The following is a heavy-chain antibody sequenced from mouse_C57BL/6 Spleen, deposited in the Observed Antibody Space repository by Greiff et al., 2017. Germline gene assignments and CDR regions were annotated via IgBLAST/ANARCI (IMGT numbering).Heavy chain of an antibody. J-gene: IGHJ3*01. D-gene: IGHD1-1*01. CDR2: INPNYGTT. Sequence: VHVKQSGPELVKPGASVKISCKASGYSFTDYNMNWVKQSNGKSLEWIGVINPNYGTTSYNQKFKGKATLTVDQSSSTAYMQLNSLTSEDSAVYYCARSDYGSTLFADWGQGTLVTVSA. CDR3: ARSDYGSTLFAD. V-gene: IGHV1-39*01. CDR1: GYSFTDYN.